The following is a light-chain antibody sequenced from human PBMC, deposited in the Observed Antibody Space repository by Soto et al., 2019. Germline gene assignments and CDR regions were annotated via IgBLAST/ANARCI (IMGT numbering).Light chain of an antibody. CDR1: QSISGC. CDR2: NAS. CDR3: QQSYSTPST. J-gene: IGKJ1*01. V-gene: IGKV1-5*03. Sequence: DIQMTQSAYTLSASLGDRVTITWGASQSISGCLAWYQQKPGKAPKLLIYNASSLESGVPSRFSGSGYGTDFNLTISSLQTDDFATYYCQQSYSTPSTFGQGTKVDIK.